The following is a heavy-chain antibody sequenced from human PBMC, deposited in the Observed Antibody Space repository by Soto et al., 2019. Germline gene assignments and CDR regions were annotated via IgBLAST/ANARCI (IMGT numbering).Heavy chain of an antibody. Sequence: GGSLRLSCAASGFTFSSYGMHWVRQAPGKGLEWVAVIWYDGSNKYYADSVKGRFTISRDNSKNTLYLQMNSLRAEDTAVYYCARDPVTRRYYYYYYMDVWGKGTTVTVSS. V-gene: IGHV3-33*01. J-gene: IGHJ6*03. D-gene: IGHD4-17*01. CDR2: IWYDGSNK. CDR3: ARDPVTRRYYYYYYMDV. CDR1: GFTFSSYG.